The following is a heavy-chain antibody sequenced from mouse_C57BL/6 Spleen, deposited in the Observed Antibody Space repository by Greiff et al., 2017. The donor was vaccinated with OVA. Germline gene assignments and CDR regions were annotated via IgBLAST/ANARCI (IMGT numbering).Heavy chain of an antibody. V-gene: IGHV3-6*01. J-gene: IGHJ4*01. D-gene: IGHD2-4*01. CDR1: GYSITSGYY. Sequence: EVQLQQSGPGLVKPSQSLSLTCSVTGYSITSGYYWNWIRQFPGNKLEWMGYISYDGSNNYNPSLKNRISITRDTSKNQFFLKLNSVTTEDTATYYCARAYYDYDDAMDYWGQGTSVTVSS. CDR2: ISYDGSN. CDR3: ARAYYDYDDAMDY.